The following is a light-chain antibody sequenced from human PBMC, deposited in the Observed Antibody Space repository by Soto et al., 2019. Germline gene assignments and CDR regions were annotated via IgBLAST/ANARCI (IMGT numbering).Light chain of an antibody. CDR2: GAS. J-gene: IGKJ2*01. V-gene: IGKV3-20*01. Sequence: EIVLTQSPGTLSLSPGDRATLSCRASMSVSSSYLAWYQQKPGQAPRLLIYGASSRATGIPDRFSGSGSGTDFTLTISILEPEDFAVYYCQQYGSSPYTFGQGTKLEIK. CDR1: MSVSSSY. CDR3: QQYGSSPYT.